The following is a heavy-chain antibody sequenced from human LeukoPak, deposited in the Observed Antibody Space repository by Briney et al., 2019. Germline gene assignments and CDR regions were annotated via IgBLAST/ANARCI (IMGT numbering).Heavy chain of an antibody. CDR2: ISAYNGNT. D-gene: IGHD6-13*01. CDR1: GYTFTSYD. V-gene: IGHV1-18*01. J-gene: IGHJ4*02. Sequence: ASVKVSCKASGYTFTSYDISWVRQAPGQGLEWMGWISAYNGNTNYAQKLQGRVTMTTDTSTSTVYMELRSLRSDDTAVYYCAREVGIAAAGMDYWGQGTLVTVSS. CDR3: AREVGIAAAGMDY.